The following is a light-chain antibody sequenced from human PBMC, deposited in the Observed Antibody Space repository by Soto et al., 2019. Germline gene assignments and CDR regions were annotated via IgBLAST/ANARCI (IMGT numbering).Light chain of an antibody. J-gene: IGLJ3*02. CDR1: SSYIATYNY. Sequence: QSALTQPRSVSGSPGQSVTVSCTATSSYIATYNYVSWYQQHPGKAPTLIIFDVSKRPSGVPDRFSGSKSGNTASLTISGLQADDEADYYCCSYAGDYSLMFGGGTKVTVL. CDR3: CSYAGDYSLM. V-gene: IGLV2-11*01. CDR2: DVS.